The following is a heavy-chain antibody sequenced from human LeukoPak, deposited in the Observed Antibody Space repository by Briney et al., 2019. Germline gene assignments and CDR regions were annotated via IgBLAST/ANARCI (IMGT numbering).Heavy chain of an antibody. CDR3: VRLEQWGYFDY. Sequence: PSETLSLTCTVSGGSISSYYWSWIRQPPGKGLEWIGYIYYSGSTNYNPSLKSRVTISVDTSKNQFSLKLSSVTAADTAVYYCVRLEQWGYFDYWGQGTLVTVSS. CDR1: GGSISSYY. J-gene: IGHJ4*02. CDR2: IYYSGST. V-gene: IGHV4-59*01. D-gene: IGHD6-19*01.